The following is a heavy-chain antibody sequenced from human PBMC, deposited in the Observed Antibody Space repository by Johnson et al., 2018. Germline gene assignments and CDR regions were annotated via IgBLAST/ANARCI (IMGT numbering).Heavy chain of an antibody. Sequence: VQLVESGGGLVQPGRSLRLSCAASGFSFEDYTMHWVRQVPGKGLEWVSSIDFKSAGIAYADSAKGRFTISRDNARKSLYLQMNSLRAEDTAVYYCTTQYSSGWYVAFDIWGQGTMVTVSS. CDR1: GFSFEDYT. CDR2: IDFKSAGI. V-gene: IGHV3-9*01. J-gene: IGHJ3*02. CDR3: TTQYSSGWYVAFDI. D-gene: IGHD6-19*01.